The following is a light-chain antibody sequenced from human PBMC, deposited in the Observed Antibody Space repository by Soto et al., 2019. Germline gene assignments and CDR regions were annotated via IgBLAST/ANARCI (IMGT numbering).Light chain of an antibody. CDR1: SSNLGNNY. V-gene: IGLV1-47*01. J-gene: IGLJ1*01. Sequence: QSVLTQPPSASGTPGQRVTISCSGSSSNLGNNYLYWYQQLPGTAPKLLIYRNNQRPSGVPDRFSGSKSGTSASLAISGLRSEDEGDYYCAAWNDLHEYVFGTGTKVTVL. CDR2: RNN. CDR3: AAWNDLHEYV.